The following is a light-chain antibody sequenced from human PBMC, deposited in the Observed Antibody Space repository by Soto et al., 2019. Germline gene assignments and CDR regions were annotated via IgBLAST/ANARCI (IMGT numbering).Light chain of an antibody. CDR1: QTISTY. Sequence: KLTQSPPSLSASVGARVTITARASQTISTYLNWYQQKVGKAPKLLIYAASSLQRGVPSRFSGSGSGTDFTLTISSLQPEDFATYYCQQSYSTPRTFGQGTKLEIK. CDR2: AAS. J-gene: IGKJ2*02. CDR3: QQSYSTPRT. V-gene: IGKV1-39*01.